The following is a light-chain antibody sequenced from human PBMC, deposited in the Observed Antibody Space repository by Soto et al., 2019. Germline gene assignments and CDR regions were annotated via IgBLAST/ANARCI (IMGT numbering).Light chain of an antibody. J-gene: IGLJ1*01. CDR3: CSYTSSSTLV. V-gene: IGLV2-14*01. Sequence: QSALTQPASVSGSPGQSITVSCTGTSSDVGGHNYVSWYQQHPGRAPKLMIFEVSNRPSGVSTRFSGSKSGNTASLTISGLQAEDEADYYCCSYTSSSTLVFGAGTKLTVL. CDR2: EVS. CDR1: SSDVGGHNY.